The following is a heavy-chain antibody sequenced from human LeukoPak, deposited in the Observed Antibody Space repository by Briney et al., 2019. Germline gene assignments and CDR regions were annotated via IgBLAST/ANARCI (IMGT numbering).Heavy chain of an antibody. Sequence: GGSLRLSCSASGFTFSTYAMHWVRQAPGEELEYISGVTSDGGTTYHADSVKGRFTISRDNSKNTLYLQMNSLRAEDTAVYYCARDPDVNSLLDYWGQGALVTVSS. J-gene: IGHJ4*02. CDR3: ARDPDVNSLLDY. CDR2: VTSDGGTT. D-gene: IGHD1-14*01. CDR1: GFTFSTYA. V-gene: IGHV3-64*04.